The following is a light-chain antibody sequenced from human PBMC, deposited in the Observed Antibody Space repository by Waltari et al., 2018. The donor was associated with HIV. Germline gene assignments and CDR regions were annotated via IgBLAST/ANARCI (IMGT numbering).Light chain of an antibody. V-gene: IGLV1-36*01. J-gene: IGLJ3*02. Sequence: QSVLTQPPSVSGAPRQRVTISCSGGSFNIANNAVNWYQHLPGKAPKLIIYYDDVVPSGVSDRFSGSKSGTSASLAISGLQSEDEADYYCATWDDGLSGRRVFGGGTKLTVL. CDR1: SFNIANNA. CDR3: ATWDDGLSGRRV. CDR2: YDD.